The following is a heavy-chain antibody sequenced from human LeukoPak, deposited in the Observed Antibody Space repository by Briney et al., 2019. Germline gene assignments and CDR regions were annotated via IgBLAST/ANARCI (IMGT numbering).Heavy chain of an antibody. CDR3: ARDVPKNYDYVWGSYRHTFDY. CDR2: INHSGST. CDR1: GGSFSGYY. D-gene: IGHD3-16*02. J-gene: IGHJ4*02. Sequence: SETLSLTCAVYGGSFSGYYWSWIRQPPGKGLEWIGEINHSGSTNYIPSLKSRVTISVDTSKNQFSLKLSSVTAADTAVYYCARDVPKNYDYVWGSYRHTFDYWGQGTLVTVSS. V-gene: IGHV4-34*01.